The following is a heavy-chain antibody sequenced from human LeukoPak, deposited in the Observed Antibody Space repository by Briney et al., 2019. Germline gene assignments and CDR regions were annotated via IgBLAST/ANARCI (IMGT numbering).Heavy chain of an antibody. J-gene: IGHJ6*03. CDR1: GFTFSSYS. CDR3: AAGYDSSGYYSYYYYYYMDV. D-gene: IGHD3-22*01. Sequence: GGSLRLSCAASGFTFSSYSMNWVRQAPGKGLEWVSSISSSSSTIYYADSVKGRFTISRDNAKNSLYLQMNSLRAEDAAVYYCAAGYDSSGYYSYYYYYYMDVWGKGTTVTISS. V-gene: IGHV3-48*04. CDR2: ISSSSSTI.